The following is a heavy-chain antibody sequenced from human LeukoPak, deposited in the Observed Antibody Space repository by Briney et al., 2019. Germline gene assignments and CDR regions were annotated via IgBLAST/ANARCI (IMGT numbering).Heavy chain of an antibody. Sequence: SETLSLTCTVSGYSISSGYYWGWIRQPPGKGLEWIGNIYPTGSTYYNPPLKSRVTISVDTSKNQFSLKVSSVSAADTAVYYCARAYSSSWYWNWFDPWGQGTLVTVSS. J-gene: IGHJ5*02. V-gene: IGHV4-38-2*02. CDR3: ARAYSSSWYWNWFDP. CDR2: IYPTGST. CDR1: GYSISSGYY. D-gene: IGHD6-13*01.